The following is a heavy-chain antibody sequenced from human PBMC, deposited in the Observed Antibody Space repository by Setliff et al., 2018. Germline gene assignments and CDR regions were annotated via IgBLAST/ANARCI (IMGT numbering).Heavy chain of an antibody. Sequence: GGSLRLSCAASGFTFSNYAMSWVRQTPGKGLERVSAITTSGGSTYYADSVKGRFTISRDDSKNTLYLQMLSLRAEDTAVYCCAKGGSDFWSELDYWGQGTLVTVSS. J-gene: IGHJ4*02. CDR1: GFTFSNYA. D-gene: IGHD3-3*01. CDR2: ITTSGGST. CDR3: AKGGSDFWSELDY. V-gene: IGHV3-23*01.